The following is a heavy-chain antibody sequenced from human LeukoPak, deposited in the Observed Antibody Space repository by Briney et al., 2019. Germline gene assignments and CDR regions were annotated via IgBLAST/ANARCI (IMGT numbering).Heavy chain of an antibody. J-gene: IGHJ4*02. Sequence: PSDTLSLPCTVSGGSIINYYWSWLRQPPGKALEWIGYIYSSGSTNYSPSLKSRVTVSVDTSKNQFSLKLSSVTAADTAVYYCARGVSGYSKVDYWGQGILVTVSS. CDR3: ARGVSGYSKVDY. CDR1: GGSIINYY. D-gene: IGHD5-12*01. V-gene: IGHV4-59*07. CDR2: IYSSGST.